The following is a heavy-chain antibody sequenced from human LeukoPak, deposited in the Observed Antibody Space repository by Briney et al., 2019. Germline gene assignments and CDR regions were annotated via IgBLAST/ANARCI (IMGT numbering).Heavy chain of an antibody. Sequence: GGSLRLSCAASGFTVSSKYMSWVRQAPGKGLEWVSVIYSGGSTYYADSVKGRFTISRDNAKNSLYLQMNSLRAEDTAVYYCARDGIAVRGGDYWGLGTLVTVSS. J-gene: IGHJ4*02. V-gene: IGHV3-66*01. D-gene: IGHD6-19*01. CDR2: IYSGGST. CDR3: ARDGIAVRGGDY. CDR1: GFTVSSKY.